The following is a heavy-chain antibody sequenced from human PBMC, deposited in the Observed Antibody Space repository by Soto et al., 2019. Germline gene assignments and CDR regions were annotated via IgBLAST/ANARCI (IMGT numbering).Heavy chain of an antibody. CDR3: ARGGYCSGGSCYDLVAFDI. CDR2: FFFIVSI. D-gene: IGHD2-15*01. CDR1: GGPISSGGYY. Sequence: PSETLSLTCTVSGGPISSGGYYWSWIRQHPGKGLLWFCYFFFIVSIYYIPSFKSRFTISVDTFKNHFSLKLSFLIAADTAVFYFARGGYCSGGSCYDLVAFDIWAKGQWSPSPQ. V-gene: IGHV4-31*03. J-gene: IGHJ3*02.